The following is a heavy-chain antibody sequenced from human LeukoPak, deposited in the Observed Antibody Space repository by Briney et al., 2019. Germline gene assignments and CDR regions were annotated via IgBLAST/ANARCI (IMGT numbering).Heavy chain of an antibody. V-gene: IGHV4-34*01. CDR3: AGVGFGITGTTYLDH. Sequence: SETLSLTCAVYGGSFSDYYWSWIRQPPGKGLEWIGEINHSGSTNYNPSLKSRVTISVDTSKNQFSLKLTSVTAADTAVYYCAGVGFGITGTTYLDHWGQGTLVTVSS. D-gene: IGHD1-7*01. J-gene: IGHJ4*02. CDR1: GGSFSDYY. CDR2: INHSGST.